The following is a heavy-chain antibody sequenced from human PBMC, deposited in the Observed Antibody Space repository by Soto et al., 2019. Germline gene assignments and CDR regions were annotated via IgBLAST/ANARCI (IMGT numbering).Heavy chain of an antibody. CDR1: GGSISSYY. Sequence: PSETLSLTCTVAGGSISSYYWSWIRQPPGKGLEWIGYIYYSGSTNYNPSLKSRVTISVDASKNQFSLKLSSVTAADTAVYYCASHIDYGDSFFDYWGQGTLVTVSS. CDR3: ASHIDYGDSFFDY. D-gene: IGHD4-17*01. CDR2: IYYSGST. V-gene: IGHV4-59*08. J-gene: IGHJ4*02.